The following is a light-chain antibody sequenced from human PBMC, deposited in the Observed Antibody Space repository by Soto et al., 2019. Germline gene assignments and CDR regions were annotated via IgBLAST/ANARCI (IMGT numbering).Light chain of an antibody. CDR1: QSVSSN. J-gene: IGKJ1*01. CDR3: QQYNNWWT. CDR2: GAS. Sequence: EIVMAQSPSNLSVSPGGIATLSCRASQSVSSNLAWYQQKPGQAPRLLIYGASTRATGIPARFSGSGSGTEFTLTISSLQSEDFAVYYCQQYNNWWTFGQGTKVDIK. V-gene: IGKV3-15*01.